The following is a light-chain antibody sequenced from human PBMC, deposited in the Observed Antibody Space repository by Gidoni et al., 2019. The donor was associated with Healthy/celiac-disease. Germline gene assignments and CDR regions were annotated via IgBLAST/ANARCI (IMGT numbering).Light chain of an antibody. CDR1: QSVSSSY. J-gene: IGKJ4*01. CDR2: GAS. CDR3: QQYGSSPLT. V-gene: IGKV3-20*01. Sequence: PGTLSLSPGERATLSCRASQSVSSSYLAWYQQKPGQAPRLLIYGASSRATGIPDRFSGSGSGTDFTLTISRLEPEDFAVYYCQQYGSSPLTFGGXTKVEIK.